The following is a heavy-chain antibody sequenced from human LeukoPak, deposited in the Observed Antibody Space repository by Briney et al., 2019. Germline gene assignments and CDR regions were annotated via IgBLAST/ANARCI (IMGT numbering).Heavy chain of an antibody. CDR1: GYTFTSYW. Sequence: KGGESLKISCKGSGYTFTSYWIGWVRQMPGKGLEWMGIIYPGDSDTRYSPSFQGQVTISADKSISTAYLQWSSLKASDTAMYYCARPIRYCSSTSCYPHAFDIWGQGTMVTVSS. J-gene: IGHJ3*02. V-gene: IGHV5-51*01. D-gene: IGHD2-2*01. CDR2: IYPGDSDT. CDR3: ARPIRYCSSTSCYPHAFDI.